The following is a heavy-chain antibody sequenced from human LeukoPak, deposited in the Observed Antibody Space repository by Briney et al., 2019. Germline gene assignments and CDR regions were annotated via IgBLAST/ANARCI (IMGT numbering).Heavy chain of an antibody. J-gene: IGHJ4*02. Sequence: SETLSLTCAVYGGSFSGYYWSWIRQPPGKGLEWIGYIYYSGSTNYNPSLKSRVTISVDTSKNQFSLKLSSVTAADTAVYYCASMPDYYDSSGYIALWGQGTLVTVSS. V-gene: IGHV4-59*01. CDR1: GGSFSGYY. CDR3: ASMPDYYDSSGYIAL. CDR2: IYYSGST. D-gene: IGHD3-22*01.